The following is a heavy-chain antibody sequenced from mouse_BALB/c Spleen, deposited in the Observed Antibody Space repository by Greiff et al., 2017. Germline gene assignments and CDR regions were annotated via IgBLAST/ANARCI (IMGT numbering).Heavy chain of an antibody. D-gene: IGHD1-1*01. CDR1: GFNIKDTY. J-gene: IGHJ4*01. CDR2: IDPANGNT. CDR3: ARWGTTVVGGAMDY. V-gene: IGHV14-3*02. Sequence: VQLQQSGAELVKPGASVKLSCTASGFNIKDTYMHWVKQRPEQGLEWIGRIDPANGNTKYDPKFQGKATITADTSSNTAYLQLSSLTSEDTAVYYCARWGTTVVGGAMDYWGQGTSVTVSS.